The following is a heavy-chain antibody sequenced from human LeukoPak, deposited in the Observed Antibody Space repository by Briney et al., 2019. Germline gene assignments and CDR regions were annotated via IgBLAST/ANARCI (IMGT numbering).Heavy chain of an antibody. J-gene: IGHJ4*02. D-gene: IGHD5-18*01. CDR1: GYTFTSYD. CDR3: ARSATHRLVWTDRSVWLPLDY. V-gene: IGHV1-18*01. Sequence: GASVKVSCKASGYTFTSYDINWVRQATGQGLEWMGRISAYNGNTNYAQKFQGRVTMTADTSTNTAYMELRSLRSDDTAVYYCARSATHRLVWTDRSVWLPLDYWGQGTLVTVSS. CDR2: ISAYNGNT.